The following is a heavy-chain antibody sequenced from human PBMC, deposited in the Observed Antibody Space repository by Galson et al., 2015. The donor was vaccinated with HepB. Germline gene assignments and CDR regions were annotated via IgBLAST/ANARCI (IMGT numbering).Heavy chain of an antibody. J-gene: IGHJ4*02. D-gene: IGHD1-26*01. CDR2: ISAHNGVT. CDR1: GYTFTTYG. Sequence: SVKVSCKASGYTFTTYGITWVRQAPGKGLEWMGWISAHNGVTNFPQNLQGRVTMTTDTSTSTANMELRSLRSDDTAVYYCARAGGGSGGPDFDYWGQGTPVTVSS. CDR3: ARAGGGSGGPDFDY. V-gene: IGHV1-18*01.